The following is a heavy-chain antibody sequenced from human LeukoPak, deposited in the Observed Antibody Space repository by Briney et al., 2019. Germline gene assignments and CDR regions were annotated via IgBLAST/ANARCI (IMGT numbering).Heavy chain of an antibody. CDR2: IYYSGST. J-gene: IGHJ4*02. CDR1: GGSISSYY. CDR3: ARGDYDILTGSTNFDY. Sequence: SETLSLTCTVSGGSISSYYWSWIRQPPGKGLEWIGYIYYSGSTNYNPSLKSRVTISVDTSKNQFSLKLSSVTAADTAVYYCARGDYDILTGSTNFDYWGQGTLVTVSS. D-gene: IGHD3-9*01. V-gene: IGHV4-59*01.